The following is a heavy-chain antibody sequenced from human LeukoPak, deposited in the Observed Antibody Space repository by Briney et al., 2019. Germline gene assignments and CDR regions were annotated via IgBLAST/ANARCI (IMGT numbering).Heavy chain of an antibody. Sequence: GGSLRLSCAASGFTFSSYGMHWVRQAPGKGLEWVAVISYDGSNKYYADSVKGRFTISRDNSKNTLYLQMNSLRAEDTAVYYCARGHRRARQNWFDPWGQGTLVTVSS. CDR3: ARGHRRARQNWFDP. CDR1: GFTFSSYG. CDR2: ISYDGSNK. J-gene: IGHJ5*02. V-gene: IGHV3-30*03. D-gene: IGHD6-6*01.